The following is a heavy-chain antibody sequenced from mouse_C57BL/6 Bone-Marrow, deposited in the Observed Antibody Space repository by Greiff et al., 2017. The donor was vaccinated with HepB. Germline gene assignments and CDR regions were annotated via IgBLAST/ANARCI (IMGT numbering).Heavy chain of an antibody. Sequence: VQLQQSGPELVKPGASVKISCKASGYSFTSYYIHWVKQRPGQGLEWIGWIYPGSGNTKYNEKFKGKATLTADTSSSTAYMQLSSLTSEDSAVYYCARSTAAQAFDYWGQGTTLTVSS. V-gene: IGHV1-66*01. CDR2: IYPGSGNT. CDR3: ARSTAAQAFDY. J-gene: IGHJ2*01. CDR1: GYSFTSYY. D-gene: IGHD3-2*02.